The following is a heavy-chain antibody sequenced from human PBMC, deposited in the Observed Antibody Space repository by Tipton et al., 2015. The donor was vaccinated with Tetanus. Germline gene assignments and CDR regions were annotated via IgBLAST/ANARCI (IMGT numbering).Heavy chain of an antibody. D-gene: IGHD1-1*01. CDR2: TYHTGGT. CDR3: ARAPYNSPGKYYFDY. Sequence: TLSLTCTVSGVSIRNGGYSWSWIRQPPGKGLEWIVYTYHTGGTYYNPPLKSRVTISVDRSNNQFSLELTSVTAADTALYYCARAPYNSPGKYYFDYWGQGILVTVSS. J-gene: IGHJ4*02. V-gene: IGHV4-30-2*01. CDR1: GVSIRNGGYS.